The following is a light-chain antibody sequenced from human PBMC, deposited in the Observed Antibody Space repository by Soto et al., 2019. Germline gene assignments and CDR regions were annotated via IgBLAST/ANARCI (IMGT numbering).Light chain of an antibody. CDR1: QNVNQW. J-gene: IGKJ1*01. Sequence: IQMTQSPSTPSASVGDRFATICRASQNVNQWLAWFQPTPGKVPKLLIFDASNLQTGVPSRFGGGVSGTEFTLTISGLQPDDLATYDGQQYNSYSPWTFGQGTKVDIK. CDR2: DAS. V-gene: IGKV1-5*02. CDR3: QQYNSYSPWT.